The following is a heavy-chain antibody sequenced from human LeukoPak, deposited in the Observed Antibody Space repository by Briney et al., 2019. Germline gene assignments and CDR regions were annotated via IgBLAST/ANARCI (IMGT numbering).Heavy chain of an antibody. J-gene: IGHJ4*02. CDR1: EFTFSNYA. D-gene: IGHD3-3*01. CDR2: ISYDGNNK. V-gene: IGHV3-30-3*01. CDR3: ARGDVWSGYYMYYFDY. Sequence: GGSLRLSCVASEFTFSNYAMHWVRQAPVKGLEWLAVISYDGNNKFYADSVKGRFTISRDNSKNTLYLQMNSLRDEDTAVYYCARGDVWSGYYMYYFDYWGQGTLVTVSP.